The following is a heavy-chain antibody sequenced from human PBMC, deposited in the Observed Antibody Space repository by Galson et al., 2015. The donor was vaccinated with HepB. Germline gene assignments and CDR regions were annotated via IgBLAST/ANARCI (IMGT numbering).Heavy chain of an antibody. Sequence: ETLSLTCTVSGGSISSSSYYWGWIRQPPGKGLEWIGRIYYSGSTYYNPSLKSRVTISVDTSKNQFSLKLSSVTAADTAVYYCARYKGSSSWRYFDYWGQGTLVTVSS. V-gene: IGHV4-39*01. CDR3: ARYKGSSSWRYFDY. CDR2: IYYSGST. CDR1: GGSISSSSYY. D-gene: IGHD6-13*01. J-gene: IGHJ4*02.